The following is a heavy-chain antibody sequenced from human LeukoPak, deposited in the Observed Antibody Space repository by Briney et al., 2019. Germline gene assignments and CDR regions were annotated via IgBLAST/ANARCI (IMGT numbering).Heavy chain of an antibody. D-gene: IGHD4-17*01. CDR2: IIPIFGTA. J-gene: IGHJ5*02. CDR1: GGTFCSYA. V-gene: IGHV1-69*01. Sequence: GSSVKVSCKASGGTFCSYAISWVRQAPGQGLEWMRGIIPIFGTANYAQKFQGRVTITADESTSTAYMELSSLRSEDTAVYYCARPDSPILDYGDYFWFDPWGQGTLVTVSS. CDR3: ARPDSPILDYGDYFWFDP.